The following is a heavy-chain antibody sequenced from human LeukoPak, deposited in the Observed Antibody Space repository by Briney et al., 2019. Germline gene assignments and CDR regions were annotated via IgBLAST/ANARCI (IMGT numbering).Heavy chain of an antibody. CDR2: ISVSGGNT. D-gene: IGHD3-10*01. CDR3: AKGTDYYVSGSYYNVFDY. CDR1: GFTFSSYA. V-gene: IGHV3-23*01. J-gene: IGHJ4*02. Sequence: GGSLRLSCAPSGFTFSSYAMSWVRQAPGKGLEWVSTISVSGGNTYYADSVKGRFTISRDNSKNTLYLQMDSLRAEDTAVYFCAKGTDYYVSGSYYNVFDYWGQGTLVTVSS.